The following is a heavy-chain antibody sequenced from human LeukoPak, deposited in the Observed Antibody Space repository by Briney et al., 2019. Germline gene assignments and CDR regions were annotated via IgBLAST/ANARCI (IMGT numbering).Heavy chain of an antibody. D-gene: IGHD4-17*01. CDR3: ASPTLDYGDYLIDH. CDR1: GGSISSSSYY. J-gene: IGHJ4*02. Sequence: PSETLSLTCTVSGGSISSSSYYWGWIRQPPGKGLEWIGSIYYSGSTYYNPSLKSRVTISVDTSKNQFSLKLSSVTAADTAVYYCASPTLDYGDYLIDHWGQGTLVTVSS. CDR2: IYYSGST. V-gene: IGHV4-39*01.